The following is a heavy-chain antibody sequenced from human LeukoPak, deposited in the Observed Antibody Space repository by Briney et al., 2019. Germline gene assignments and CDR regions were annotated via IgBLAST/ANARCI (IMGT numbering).Heavy chain of an antibody. Sequence: SETLSLTCTVSGGSISSGDYYWSWIRQPPGKGLEWIGYIYYSGSTYYNPSLKSRVTISVDTSKNQFSLKLSSVTAADTAVYYCAAGGSYSSSSDGLPTWGQGTLVTVSS. J-gene: IGHJ4*02. CDR3: AAGGSYSSSSDGLPT. V-gene: IGHV4-30-4*08. D-gene: IGHD6-6*01. CDR1: GGSISSGDYY. CDR2: IYYSGST.